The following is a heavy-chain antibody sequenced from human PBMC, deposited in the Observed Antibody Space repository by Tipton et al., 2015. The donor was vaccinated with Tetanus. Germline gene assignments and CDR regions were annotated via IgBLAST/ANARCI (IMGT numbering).Heavy chain of an antibody. V-gene: IGHV3-21*01. D-gene: IGHD6-25*01. CDR1: GFTFANYK. J-gene: IGHJ4*02. CDR2: ISSTSRYI. CDR3: VSGSALDY. Sequence: SLRLSCEVSGFTFANYKMNWVRQAPGRGLEWVSSISSTSRYINYADSVKGRFTISRGNAKNSLFLQMNSLRADDTAVYFCVSGSALDYWGQGTLITVSS.